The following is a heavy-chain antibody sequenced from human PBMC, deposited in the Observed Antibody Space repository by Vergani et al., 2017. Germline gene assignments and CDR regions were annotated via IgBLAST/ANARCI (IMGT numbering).Heavy chain of an antibody. CDR1: GGSISTYY. CDR2: IYYSGST. J-gene: IGHJ4*02. V-gene: IGHV4-59*01. CDR3: ARDLGKWPWENY. Sequence: QVQLQESGPGLVKPSETLSLTCTVSGGSISTYYWSWIRQPPGKGLEWIGYIYYSGSTNYNPSLKSRVTVSVDTSNNQFSLKLSSVTAADTAVYYCARDLGKWPWENYWGQGTLVTVSS. D-gene: IGHD7-27*01.